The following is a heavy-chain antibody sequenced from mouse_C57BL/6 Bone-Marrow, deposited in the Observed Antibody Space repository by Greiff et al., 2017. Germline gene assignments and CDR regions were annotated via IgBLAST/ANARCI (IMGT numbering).Heavy chain of an antibody. J-gene: IGHJ4*01. CDR3: ARDKIYYAMDY. CDR1: GFTFSDFY. Sequence: DVMLVESGGGLVQSGRSLRLSCATSGFTFSDFYMEWVRQAPGKGLEWIAASRNKANDYTTEYSASVKGRFIVSRDTSQSILYLQMNALRAEDTAIYYCARDKIYYAMDYWGQGTSVTVSS. CDR2: SRNKANDYTT. V-gene: IGHV7-1*01.